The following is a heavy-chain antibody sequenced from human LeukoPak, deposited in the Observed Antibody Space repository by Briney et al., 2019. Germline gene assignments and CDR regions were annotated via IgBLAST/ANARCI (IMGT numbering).Heavy chain of an antibody. Sequence: GGSLRLSCAASGFTFSSYSMNWVRQAPGKGLEWVSSISSSSSYIYYADSVKGRFTISRDNAKNSLHLQMNSLRAEDTAVYYCARDTYGDYVGAFDIWGQGTMVTVSS. V-gene: IGHV3-21*01. CDR2: ISSSSSYI. CDR3: ARDTYGDYVGAFDI. D-gene: IGHD4-17*01. CDR1: GFTFSSYS. J-gene: IGHJ3*02.